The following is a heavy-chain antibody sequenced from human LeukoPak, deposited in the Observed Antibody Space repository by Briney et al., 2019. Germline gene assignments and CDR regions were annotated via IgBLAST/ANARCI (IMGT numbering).Heavy chain of an antibody. D-gene: IGHD3-16*02. CDR3: ARPSYDYVWGSYRYSYFDY. CDR1: GYSFTSYW. J-gene: IGHJ4*02. Sequence: GESLKISCKGSGYSFTSYWIGWVRQMPGKGLEWMGIIYPGDSDTRYSPSFQGQVTISADKSISTAYLQWSSLKASDTAMYYCARPSYDYVWGSYRYSYFDYWGQGTLVTVSS. CDR2: IYPGDSDT. V-gene: IGHV5-51*01.